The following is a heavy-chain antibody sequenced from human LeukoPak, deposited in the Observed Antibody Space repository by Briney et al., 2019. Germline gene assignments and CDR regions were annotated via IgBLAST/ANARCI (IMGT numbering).Heavy chain of an antibody. J-gene: IGHJ4*02. CDR1: GGSISIYY. V-gene: IGHV4-4*07. CDR3: ARGPPYGSRSDYFDY. D-gene: IGHD3-10*01. Sequence: PSETLSLTCTVSGGSISIYYWSWIRQPAGKGLEWFGRIYTSGSTNYNPSLKSRVTMSVDTSKNQFSLKLSSVTAADTAVYYCARGPPYGSRSDYFDYWGQGTLVTVSS. CDR2: IYTSGST.